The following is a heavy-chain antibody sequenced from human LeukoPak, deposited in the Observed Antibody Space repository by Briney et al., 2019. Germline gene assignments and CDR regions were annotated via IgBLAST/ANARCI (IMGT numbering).Heavy chain of an antibody. Sequence: SETLSLTCSVSAGSISSYYWKWIRQPPGEGLEWIVYFHYSGSTNYNPSLKRRVTLSVDTSKNQFSLKLSSVTAADTAVYYCARGGGSGGHLNWFDPWGQGNLVTVSS. V-gene: IGHV4-59*01. CDR2: FHYSGST. CDR3: ARGGGSGGHLNWFDP. D-gene: IGHD3-10*01. CDR1: AGSISSYY. J-gene: IGHJ5*02.